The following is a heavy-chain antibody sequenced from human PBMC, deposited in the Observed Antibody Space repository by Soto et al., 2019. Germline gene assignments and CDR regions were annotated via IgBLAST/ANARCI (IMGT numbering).Heavy chain of an antibody. V-gene: IGHV1-18*01. D-gene: IGHD1-7*01. J-gene: IGHJ4*02. CDR2: ISGYNGET. Sequence: ASVKVSCKTSGYSFDHYGISLVRQAPGGGLEWMGWISGYNGETNYPQKFLHRVTMTTDTSTSSVYLEVRSLKSDDTAVYYCARHALGTNDWTEYWGQGTLVTVSS. CDR3: ARHALGTNDWTEY. CDR1: GYSFDHYG.